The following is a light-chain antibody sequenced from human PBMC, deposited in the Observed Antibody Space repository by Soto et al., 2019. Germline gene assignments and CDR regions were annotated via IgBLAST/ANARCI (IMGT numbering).Light chain of an antibody. CDR3: KQYGSSLWT. CDR2: GAY. V-gene: IGKV3-20*01. CDR1: QSVSSSY. J-gene: IGKJ1*01. Sequence: EIVLTKSPGTLSLSPGERATLSCRASQSVSSSYLAWYQQKPGQAPRLLIYGAYSRATGIQDRFSGSGSGTDFTLTISRLEPEDFAVYYCKQYGSSLWTFGQGTKVDIK.